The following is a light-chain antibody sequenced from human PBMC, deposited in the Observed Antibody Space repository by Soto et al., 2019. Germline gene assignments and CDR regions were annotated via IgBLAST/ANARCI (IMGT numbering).Light chain of an antibody. CDR3: QQYGRSPGT. CDR2: VAS. J-gene: IGKJ1*01. V-gene: IGKV3-20*01. Sequence: ELVLTQSPGTLSLSLGERATLSCRASQSVLNTFLAWYQQKPGQAHRLLIYVASIRATGIPDRFSGSGSGTAFTLTISRPEPEDSAVYHCQQYGRSPGTVGQGTKVEI. CDR1: QSVLNTF.